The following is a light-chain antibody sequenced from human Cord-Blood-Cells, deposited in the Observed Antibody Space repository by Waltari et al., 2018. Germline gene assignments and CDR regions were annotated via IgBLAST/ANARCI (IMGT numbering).Light chain of an antibody. CDR2: GAS. V-gene: IGKV3-15*01. J-gene: IGKJ4*01. Sequence: EIVLTQSPATLSVSPGERATLSGRASQSVSSNLAWYQQKHGQAPRLLIYGASTRVTGIPVRFSGSGSGTEFTLTISSLQSEDFAVYYCQQYNNWPPLTFGGGTKVEIK. CDR1: QSVSSN. CDR3: QQYNNWPPLT.